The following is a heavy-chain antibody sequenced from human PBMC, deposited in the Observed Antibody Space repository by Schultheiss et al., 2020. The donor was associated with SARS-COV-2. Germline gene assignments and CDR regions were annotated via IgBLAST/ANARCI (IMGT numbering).Heavy chain of an antibody. Sequence: GGSLRLSCAASGFTFSSYGMHWVRQAPGKGLEWVAVISYDGSNKYYADSVKGRFTISRDNSNNTLYLQMNSLRTDDTAVYYCAKAPGHGDYPHWYFDLWGRGTLVTVSS. V-gene: IGHV3-30*18. CDR3: AKAPGHGDYPHWYFDL. J-gene: IGHJ2*01. D-gene: IGHD4-17*01. CDR1: GFTFSSYG. CDR2: ISYDGSNK.